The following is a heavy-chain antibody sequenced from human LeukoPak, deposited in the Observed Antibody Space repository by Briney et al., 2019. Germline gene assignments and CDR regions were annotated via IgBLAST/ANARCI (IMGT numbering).Heavy chain of an antibody. Sequence: SETLSLTCTVSGGSISSSSYYWGWIRQPPGKGLEWIGSIYYSRSTYYNPSLKSRVTTSVDMSKNQFSLKLSSVTAADTAVYYCASNPTRIWFGEFKAPLYFDYWGQGTLVTVSS. CDR1: GGSISSSSYY. J-gene: IGHJ4*02. V-gene: IGHV4-39*01. CDR3: ASNPTRIWFGEFKAPLYFDY. D-gene: IGHD3-10*01. CDR2: IYYSRST.